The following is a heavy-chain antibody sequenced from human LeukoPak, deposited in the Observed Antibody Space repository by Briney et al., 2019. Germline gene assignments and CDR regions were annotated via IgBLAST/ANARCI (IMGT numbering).Heavy chain of an antibody. J-gene: IGHJ4*01. CDR3: ARESGYTSGWYVGYFDY. D-gene: IGHD6-19*01. CDR1: GFTFSSYS. CDR2: ISSSSSYI. V-gene: IGHV3-21*01. Sequence: PGGSLRLSCGASGFTFSSYSMNWVRQAPGKGPEWVSSISSSSSYIYYADSVKGRFTVSRDNAKNTLYLQMNSLRVEDTAVYYCARESGYTSGWYVGYFDYWGHGTQVTVSS.